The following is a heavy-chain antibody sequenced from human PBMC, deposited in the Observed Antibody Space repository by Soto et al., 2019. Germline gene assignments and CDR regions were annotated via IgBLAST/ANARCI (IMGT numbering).Heavy chain of an antibody. CDR2: IIPIFGTA. V-gene: IGHV1-69*13. J-gene: IGHJ4*02. Sequence: SVKVSCKASGGTFSSYAISWVRQAPGQGLEWMGGIIPIFGTANYAQKFQGRVTITADESTSTAYMELSSLRSEDTAVYYCARVVEDIAATGIDYWGQGTLVTVS. D-gene: IGHD5-12*01. CDR3: ARVVEDIAATGIDY. CDR1: GGTFSSYA.